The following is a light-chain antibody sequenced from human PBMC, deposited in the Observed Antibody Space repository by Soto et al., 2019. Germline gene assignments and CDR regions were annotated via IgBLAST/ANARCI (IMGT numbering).Light chain of an antibody. V-gene: IGKV1-39*01. CDR1: QPISDY. CDR3: QQHYNTPRT. J-gene: IGKJ1*01. CDR2: TTS. Sequence: DIQMTQSPCSLSASVGDRVTITCRTSQPISDYLNWYQQKPGKAPTLLIYTTSNLQSGVPSRFSGSGSATHFTLTITSLQPEDFATYYCQQHYNTPRTLGQGTKVDTK.